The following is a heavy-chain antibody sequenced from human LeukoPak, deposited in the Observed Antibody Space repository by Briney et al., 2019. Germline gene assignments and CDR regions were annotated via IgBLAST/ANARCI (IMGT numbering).Heavy chain of an antibody. CDR1: GGTFSSYA. Sequence: WASVKVSCKASGGTFSSYAISWVRQAPGQGLEWMGGIIPIFGTANYAQKFQGRVTITADESTSTAYMELSSLRSEDTAVYYCARRLTRPNYDILTGYYTSAFDIWGQGTMVTVSS. D-gene: IGHD3-9*01. V-gene: IGHV1-69*13. CDR2: IIPIFGTA. CDR3: ARRLTRPNYDILTGYYTSAFDI. J-gene: IGHJ3*02.